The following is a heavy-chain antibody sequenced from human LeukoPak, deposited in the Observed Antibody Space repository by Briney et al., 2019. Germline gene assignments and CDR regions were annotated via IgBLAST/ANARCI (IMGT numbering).Heavy chain of an antibody. D-gene: IGHD5-24*01. J-gene: IGHJ5*02. Sequence: GGSLRLSCAASGFTFNSYGMHWVRQAPGKGLEWVAAISHDGSQAYYGDSVKGRFSISRDNSKNTLYLQMNSLRAEDTAVYYCARDDGYNPSGWFDPWGQGTLVTVSS. CDR1: GFTFNSYG. V-gene: IGHV3-30*03. CDR2: ISHDGSQA. CDR3: ARDDGYNPSGWFDP.